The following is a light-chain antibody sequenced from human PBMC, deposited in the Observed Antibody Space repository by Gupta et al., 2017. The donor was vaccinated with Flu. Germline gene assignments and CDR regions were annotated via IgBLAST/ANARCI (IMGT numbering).Light chain of an antibody. CDR2: ENN. V-gene: IGLV1-51*02. J-gene: IGLJ3*02. Sequence: QSVLTQPPSVSAAPGQKVTISCYGSSSNIGNNYVSWYQQLPGTAPKLLIYENNKRPSGIPDRFSGSKSGTSATLGITGLQTGDEADYYCGTWDSSLSALVFGGGTKLTVL. CDR1: SSNIGNNY. CDR3: GTWDSSLSALV.